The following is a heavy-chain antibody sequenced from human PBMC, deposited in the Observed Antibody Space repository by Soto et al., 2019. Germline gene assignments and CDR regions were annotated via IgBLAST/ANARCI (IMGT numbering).Heavy chain of an antibody. J-gene: IGHJ4*02. CDR3: AKDTGRGGGSVFDY. Sequence: EVQLLESGGGLVQPGGSLRLSCAASGFTFSNYAMSWVRQARGKGLEWVSAISGSGGSTYYTDSVKGRFTISRDNFRNTLHLHMDSLRAEASDVYPCAKDTGRGGGSVFDYWGRGTPVTVSS. CDR1: GFTFSNYA. D-gene: IGHD2-15*01. CDR2: ISGSGGST. V-gene: IGHV3-23*01.